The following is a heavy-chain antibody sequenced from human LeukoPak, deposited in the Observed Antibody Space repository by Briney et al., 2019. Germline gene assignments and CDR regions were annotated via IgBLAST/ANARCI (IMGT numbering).Heavy chain of an antibody. Sequence: GGSLRLSCEASGFPFSGYAMRCGRQAPGKGLEWVSTISGSGGSTYYADSVKGRFTISRDKSKNTVYLQMNSLRAEDAAVYYCAKEGGYGYNHIDYWGQGTLVTVSS. CDR2: ISGSGGST. V-gene: IGHV3-23*01. J-gene: IGHJ4*02. CDR1: GFPFSGYA. CDR3: AKEGGYGYNHIDY. D-gene: IGHD5-24*01.